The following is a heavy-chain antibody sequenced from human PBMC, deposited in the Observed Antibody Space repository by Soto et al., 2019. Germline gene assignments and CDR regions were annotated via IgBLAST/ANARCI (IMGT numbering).Heavy chain of an antibody. Sequence: SCKASGYTFTGYYMHWVRQAPGKGLEWVANINPGGREKNYVDSVKGRFSIFRDDAEKSHHLQMNSLRVEDTAVYYCAKYGAGNYGAYALDIWGQGTMVTVSS. V-gene: IGHV3-7*01. J-gene: IGHJ3*02. CDR2: INPGGREK. D-gene: IGHD3-10*01. CDR3: AKYGAGNYGAYALDI. CDR1: GYTFTGYY.